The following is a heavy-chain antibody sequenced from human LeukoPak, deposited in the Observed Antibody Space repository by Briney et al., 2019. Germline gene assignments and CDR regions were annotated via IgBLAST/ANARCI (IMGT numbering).Heavy chain of an antibody. CDR1: GFTFSNYE. Sequence: PGGSLRLSCAASGFTFSNYEMNWVRQAPGKGLQWVSSISSSSSYISYADSVKGRFTISRDNAKNSLYLQMNSLRAADTAVYYCAKEGDWNDVTLMDVWGKGTTVTISS. V-gene: IGHV3-21*01. CDR3: AKEGDWNDVTLMDV. J-gene: IGHJ6*03. CDR2: ISSSSSYI. D-gene: IGHD1-1*01.